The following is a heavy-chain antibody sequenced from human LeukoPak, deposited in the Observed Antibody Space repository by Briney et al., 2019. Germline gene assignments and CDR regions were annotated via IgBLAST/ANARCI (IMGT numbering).Heavy chain of an antibody. CDR1: GFTFSSSA. J-gene: IGHJ4*02. CDR2: FSGSGGST. CDR3: AKEGYCSGGSCDYVDY. V-gene: IGHV3-23*01. Sequence: GGSLRLSCAASGFTFSSSAMSWVRQAPGKGLEWVSAFSGSGGSTYYADSVKGRFTISRDNSKNTLYLQMNSLRAEDTAVYYCAKEGYCSGGSCDYVDYWGQGTLVTVSS. D-gene: IGHD2-15*01.